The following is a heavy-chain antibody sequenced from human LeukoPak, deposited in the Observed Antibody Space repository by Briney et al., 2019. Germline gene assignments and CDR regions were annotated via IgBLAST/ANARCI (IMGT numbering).Heavy chain of an antibody. CDR3: ARDTPTLAAAGYPSYYGMDV. CDR1: GGSISSYY. D-gene: IGHD6-13*01. Sequence: SGTLSLTCTDSGGSISSYYWSWVRQPPGEGLGGGGYIYYIGSANYNPSLKRRVTISVDTSKNQFSLKLSSVTDADTAVYYCARDTPTLAAAGYPSYYGMDVWGQGTTVTVSS. V-gene: IGHV4-59*01. J-gene: IGHJ6*02. CDR2: IYYIGSA.